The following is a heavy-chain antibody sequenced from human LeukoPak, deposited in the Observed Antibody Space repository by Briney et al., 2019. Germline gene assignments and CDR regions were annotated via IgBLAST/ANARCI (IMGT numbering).Heavy chain of an antibody. D-gene: IGHD2-2*01. J-gene: IGHJ4*02. CDR3: ARDHSRYCSSTSCSDFDY. Sequence: ASVKVSCKASGYTFTSYDINWVRQATGQGLEWMGWMNPNSGNTGYAQKFQGRVTITRNTSISTAYMELSSLRSEDTAVYYCARDHSRYCSSTSCSDFDYWGQGTLVTVSS. CDR1: GYTFTSYD. CDR2: MNPNSGNT. V-gene: IGHV1-8*03.